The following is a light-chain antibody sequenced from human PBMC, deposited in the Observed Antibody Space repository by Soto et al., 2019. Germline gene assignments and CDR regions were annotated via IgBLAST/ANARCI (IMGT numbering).Light chain of an antibody. J-gene: IGKJ4*01. V-gene: IGKV1-8*01. CDR1: QGISSY. CDR3: RQYYSYQLT. CDR2: AAS. Sequence: AIRMSQSPSSLSASTGDRVTITCRASQGISSYLAWYQQKPGKAPKLLIYAASTLQSGVPSRFSGSGSGTDFTLTISCLQSEDFATYYCRQYYSYQLTFGGGTKV.